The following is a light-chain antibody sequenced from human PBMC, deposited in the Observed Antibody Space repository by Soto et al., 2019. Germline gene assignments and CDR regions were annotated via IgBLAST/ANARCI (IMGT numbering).Light chain of an antibody. Sequence: SYELTQPPSGSVAPGQTARITGGGDHIGSKSVHWYQQKPGQAPVLVVYDDTDRPSGLPERFSGSNSGNTASLTISSVEAGDEADYYCQVWESSSDSWVFGGGTQRTVL. CDR2: DDT. V-gene: IGLV3-21*02. J-gene: IGLJ3*02. CDR1: HIGSKS. CDR3: QVWESSSDSWV.